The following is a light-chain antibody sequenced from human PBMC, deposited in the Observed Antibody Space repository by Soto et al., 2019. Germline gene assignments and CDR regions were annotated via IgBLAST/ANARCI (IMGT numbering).Light chain of an antibody. CDR2: WAS. J-gene: IGKJ4*01. CDR1: QSVFYRSTKTNY. Sequence: DIVMTQSPDSLTVSLGERATISCKSSQSVFYRSTKTNYLGWYQQKPGQRPRLLIYWASTREIGVPDRFSGIGSRTDFTLTISSLQSQDAAIYYCQQYYETPSTFGGGTKVEI. CDR3: QQYYETPST. V-gene: IGKV4-1*01.